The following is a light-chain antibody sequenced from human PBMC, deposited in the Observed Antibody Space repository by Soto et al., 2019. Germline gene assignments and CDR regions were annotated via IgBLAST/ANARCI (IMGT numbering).Light chain of an antibody. CDR1: QSFRGL. Sequence: EVLFTEAVVTLSLSPGERATLSCRASQSFRGLLAWYQQKPGQAPRLLIYDAYNSATGIPPSFSGSGSGKAFTLTISSREPEDFAAYYCQQYTFWPPIPFGQGTRLAIK. CDR3: QQYTFWPPIP. J-gene: IGKJ5*01. CDR2: DAY. V-gene: IGKV3-11*01.